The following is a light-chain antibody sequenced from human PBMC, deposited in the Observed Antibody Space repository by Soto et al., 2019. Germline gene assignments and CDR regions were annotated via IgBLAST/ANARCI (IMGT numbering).Light chain of an antibody. CDR2: KAS. V-gene: IGKV1-5*03. CDR3: QQYNTYSRT. CDR1: QSITTW. Sequence: DIQMTQSPSTLSASVGDRVAITCLASQSITTWLAWYQHKPGKAPKLLIYKASSLQSGVPSRFSGSGSGTEFTLTISSLQPDDFATYYCQQYNTYSRTFGQGTKVDIK. J-gene: IGKJ1*01.